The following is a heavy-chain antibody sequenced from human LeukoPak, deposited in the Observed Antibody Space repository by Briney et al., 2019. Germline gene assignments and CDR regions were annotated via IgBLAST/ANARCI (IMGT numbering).Heavy chain of an antibody. D-gene: IGHD1-26*01. CDR3: ASRRGSNRPFDY. CDR2: ISDDSNYI. CDR1: GFTFSTYS. J-gene: IGHJ4*02. Sequence: PGGSLRLSCAASGFTFSTYSGNWIRQAPGQGLEWVSSISDDSNYIFYADSVKGRFTISRDNAKNSLYLQMNSLTAEDSAVYYCASRRGSNRPFDYWGQGTLVTVSS. V-gene: IGHV3-21*01.